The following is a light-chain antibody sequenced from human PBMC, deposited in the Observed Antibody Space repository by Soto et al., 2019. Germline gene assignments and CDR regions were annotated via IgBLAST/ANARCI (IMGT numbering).Light chain of an antibody. Sequence: IVMTQSPATLSVSPGERATLSCRASQSVSSNLAWYQQKPGQAPRLLIYGASTRATGIPARFSGSGSGTEFTLTISSLQSEDFVVYYCQQYNNWPMTFGQGTKVEIK. CDR1: QSVSSN. J-gene: IGKJ1*01. CDR3: QQYNNWPMT. V-gene: IGKV3-15*01. CDR2: GAS.